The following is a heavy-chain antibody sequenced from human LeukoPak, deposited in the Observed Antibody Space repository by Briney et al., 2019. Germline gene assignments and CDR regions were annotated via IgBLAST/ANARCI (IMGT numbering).Heavy chain of an antibody. Sequence: PGGSLRLSCAASGFTFSSYSTNWVRQAPGKGLEWVSYISSSSSTIYYADSVKGRFTISRDNAKNSLYLQMNSLRAEDTAVYYCARDERYYYYMDVWGKGTTVTVSS. J-gene: IGHJ6*03. V-gene: IGHV3-48*01. CDR2: ISSSSSTI. CDR3: ARDERYYYYMDV. CDR1: GFTFSSYS.